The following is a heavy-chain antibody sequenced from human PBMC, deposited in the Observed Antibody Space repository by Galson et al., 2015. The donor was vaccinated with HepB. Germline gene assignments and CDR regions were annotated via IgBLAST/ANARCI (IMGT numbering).Heavy chain of an antibody. CDR1: GFTVSSYS. V-gene: IGHV3-21*01. J-gene: IGHJ6*03. CDR3: ARVKASQLLDFYYYMDV. D-gene: IGHD4-23*01. Sequence: SLRLSCAASGFTVSSYSLNWVRQAPGKGLEWVSSITTGTANMYYADSVKGRFTISRDNAKNSLFLQMNSLRAEDTAVYYCARVKASQLLDFYYYMDVWGKGTTVTVSS. CDR2: ITTGTANM.